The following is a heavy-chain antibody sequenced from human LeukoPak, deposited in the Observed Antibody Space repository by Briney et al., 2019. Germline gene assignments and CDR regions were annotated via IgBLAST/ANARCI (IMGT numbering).Heavy chain of an antibody. CDR3: AKDPYRGPRYYFDY. J-gene: IGHJ4*02. D-gene: IGHD5-18*01. CDR1: GFTFSNYW. V-gene: IGHV3-23*01. CDR2: ISGSGGST. Sequence: GGSLRLSCAASGFTFSNYWMNWVRQAPGKGLEWVSAISGSGGSTYYADSVKGRFTISRDNSKNTLYLQMNSLRAEDTAVYYCAKDPYRGPRYYFDYWGQGTLVTVSS.